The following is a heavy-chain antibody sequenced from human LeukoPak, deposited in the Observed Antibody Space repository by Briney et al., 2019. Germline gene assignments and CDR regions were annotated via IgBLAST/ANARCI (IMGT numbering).Heavy chain of an antibody. CDR3: ARSELGSGYYLLRSIAY. D-gene: IGHD3-22*01. V-gene: IGHV3-48*04. Sequence: GGSLRLSCAASGFTFSSYSMNWVRQAPGKGLEWVSYISSSSTIYYADSVKGRFTISRDNAKNSLYLQMNSLRAEDTAVYYCARSELGSGYYLLRSIAYWGQGTLVTVSS. CDR1: GFTFSSYS. CDR2: ISSSSTI. J-gene: IGHJ4*02.